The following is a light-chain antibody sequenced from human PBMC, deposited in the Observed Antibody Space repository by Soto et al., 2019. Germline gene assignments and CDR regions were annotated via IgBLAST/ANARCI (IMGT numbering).Light chain of an antibody. Sequence: EILLRQSPGTLSLSPGESATLPCRASRSISGNLAWYQQKPGQAPRLLISGASTRATGIPAGFSGSGSGTEFTLTISSLQSEDFALYYCQQYNNWTPFTFGGGTKVDI. V-gene: IGKV3D-15*01. CDR2: GAS. J-gene: IGKJ4*01. CDR3: QQYNNWTPFT. CDR1: RSISGN.